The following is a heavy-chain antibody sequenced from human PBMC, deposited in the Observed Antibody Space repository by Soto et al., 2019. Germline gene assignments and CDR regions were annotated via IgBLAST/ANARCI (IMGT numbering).Heavy chain of an antibody. CDR3: VRGTPTPGLDY. D-gene: IGHD1-7*01. J-gene: IGHJ4*02. CDR1: AFVLRDYP. V-gene: IGHV3-7*03. CDR2: INRRGSEA. Sequence: EVQLVESGGGLVQPGGSLRLSCVASAFVLRDYPMNWVRQAPGKGLEWVANINRRGSEANYAASVRGRFTISRDNARNLLYRQMNSLRADDTAVYFCVRGTPTPGLDYWGQGTRVTVSS.